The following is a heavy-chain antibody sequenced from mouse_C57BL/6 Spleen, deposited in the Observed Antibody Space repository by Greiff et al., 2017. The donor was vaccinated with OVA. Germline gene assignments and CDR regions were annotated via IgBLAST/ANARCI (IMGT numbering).Heavy chain of an antibody. V-gene: IGHV1-59*01. J-gene: IGHJ3*01. CDR1: GYTFTSYW. CDR2: IDPSDSYT. Sequence: QVQLQQPGAELVRPGTSVKLSCKASGYTFTSYWMHWVKQRPGQGLEWIGVIDPSDSYTNYNQKFKSKATLTVDKSSSTAYMQLSSLTSEDSAVYDGARLMGYWGQGTLVTVSA. CDR3: ARLMGY.